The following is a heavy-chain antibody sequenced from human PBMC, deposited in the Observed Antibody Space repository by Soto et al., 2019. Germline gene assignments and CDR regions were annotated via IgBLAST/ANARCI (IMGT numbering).Heavy chain of an antibody. CDR1: GGTFSSYA. D-gene: IGHD2-2*01. CDR3: ARELIVVVPAAHAFDF. Sequence: SVKVSYKASGGTFSSYAIGLVRQAPGQGLEWMGGIIPIFGTANYAQKFQGRVTITADKSTSTAYMELSSLRSEDTAVYYCARELIVVVPAAHAFDFWGQGTMVTVSS. J-gene: IGHJ3*01. CDR2: IIPIFGTA. V-gene: IGHV1-69*06.